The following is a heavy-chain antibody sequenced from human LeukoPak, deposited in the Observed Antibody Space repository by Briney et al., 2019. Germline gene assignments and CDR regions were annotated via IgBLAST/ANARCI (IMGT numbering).Heavy chain of an antibody. CDR1: GGSINSYY. CDR2: IYYSGST. V-gene: IGHV4-59*01. D-gene: IGHD2/OR15-2a*01. CDR3: ARLATLYYSDYFDY. Sequence: SETLSLTCTVSGGSINSYYWSWLRQPPGKGLEWLAYIYYSGSTNYNPSLKSRVTISVDTSKNQFSLKLSSVTAADTAVYYCARLATLYYSDYFDYWGQGTLVTVSS. J-gene: IGHJ4*02.